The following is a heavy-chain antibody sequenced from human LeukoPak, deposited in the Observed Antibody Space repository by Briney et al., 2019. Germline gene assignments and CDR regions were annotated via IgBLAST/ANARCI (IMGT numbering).Heavy chain of an antibody. CDR2: ISSNGGST. V-gene: IGHV3-64*01. Sequence: GGSLRLSCAASGFTFSSYAMHWVRQAPGKGLEYVSAISSNGGSTYYANSVKGRFTISRDNSKNTLYLQMGSLRAEGMAVYYCARGGQGGSYIFDIWGQGTMVTVSS. CDR3: ARGGQGGSYIFDI. D-gene: IGHD1-26*01. CDR1: GFTFSSYA. J-gene: IGHJ3*02.